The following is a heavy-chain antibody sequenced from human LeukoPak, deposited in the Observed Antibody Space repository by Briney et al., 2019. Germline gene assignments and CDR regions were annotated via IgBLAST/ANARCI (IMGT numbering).Heavy chain of an antibody. CDR3: ARHTLRGVPGY. J-gene: IGHJ4*02. V-gene: IGHV4-39*01. Sequence: PSETLSLTCTVSGGSNSSSSYYWGWIRQPPGKGLEWIGSIYYSGNTYYNPSLKSRVTTSVDTSKNQFSLKLSSVTAADTAVYYCARHTLRGVPGYWGQGTLVTVSS. CDR1: GGSNSSSSYY. D-gene: IGHD3-10*01. CDR2: IYYSGNT.